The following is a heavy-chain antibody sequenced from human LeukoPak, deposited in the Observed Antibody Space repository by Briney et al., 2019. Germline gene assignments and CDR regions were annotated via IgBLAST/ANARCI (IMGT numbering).Heavy chain of an antibody. CDR2: ISHDGSNK. Sequence: GGSLRLSCAASGFTFSSYGMHWVRQAPGEGLEWVAVISHDGSNKYYADSVKGRFTISRDNSKNTLYLQMNSLRAEDTAVYYCARGTPYDSSGYYYGVDFDYWGQGTLVTVSS. CDR3: ARGTPYDSSGYYYGVDFDY. D-gene: IGHD3-22*01. CDR1: GFTFSSYG. J-gene: IGHJ4*02. V-gene: IGHV3-30*03.